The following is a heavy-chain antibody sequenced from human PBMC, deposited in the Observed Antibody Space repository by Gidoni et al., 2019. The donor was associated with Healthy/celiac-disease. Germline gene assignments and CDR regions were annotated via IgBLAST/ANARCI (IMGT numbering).Heavy chain of an antibody. CDR2: IYYSGST. Sequence: QLQLQESGPGLVKPSETLSLTCTVSGGSISSSSYYWGWLRQPPGKGLEWIGSIYYSGSTYYNPSLKSRVTISVDTSKNQFSLKLSSVTAADTAVYYCARHGIAAAGTDFDYWGQGTLVTVSS. J-gene: IGHJ4*02. D-gene: IGHD6-13*01. V-gene: IGHV4-39*01. CDR3: ARHGIAAAGTDFDY. CDR1: GGSISSSSYY.